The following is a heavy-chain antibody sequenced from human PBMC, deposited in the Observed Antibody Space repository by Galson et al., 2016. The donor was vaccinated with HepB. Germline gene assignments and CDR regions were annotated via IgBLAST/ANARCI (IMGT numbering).Heavy chain of an antibody. CDR1: GFTFDSSA. D-gene: IGHD5-12*01. CDR3: ARVVIRSGYDLDY. Sequence: SLRLSCAASGFTFDSSAMSWVRQAPGKGLEWVSSISSRSDYIHYADSVTGRFTISRDNAKSSLYLQMNRLRAEDTAVYYRARVVIRSGYDLDYWGQGTLVTVSS. CDR2: ISSRSDYI. J-gene: IGHJ4*02. V-gene: IGHV3-21*06.